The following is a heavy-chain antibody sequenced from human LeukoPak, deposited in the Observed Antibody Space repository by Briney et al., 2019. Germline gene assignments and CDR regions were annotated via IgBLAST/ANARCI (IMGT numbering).Heavy chain of an antibody. D-gene: IGHD3-3*01. Sequence: GSLILSCAASGFTFSSYAMSWVRQAPGKGLEWVSAISGSGGSTYYADSVKGRFTISRDNSKNTLYLQMNSLRAEDTAVYYCAKDGSGTESPIWGQGTLVTVSS. J-gene: IGHJ4*02. CDR3: AKDGSGTESPI. V-gene: IGHV3-23*01. CDR2: ISGSGGST. CDR1: GFTFSSYA.